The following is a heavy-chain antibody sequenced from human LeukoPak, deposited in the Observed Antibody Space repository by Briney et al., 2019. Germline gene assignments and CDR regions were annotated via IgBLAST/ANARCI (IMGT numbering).Heavy chain of an antibody. CDR2: LYRDGNT. CDR1: GFTVITND. D-gene: IGHD1-14*01. Sequence: GGSLRLSCAASGFTVITNDMIWVRQAPGKGLDWVSVLYRDGNTKYADSVQGRFTISRDNSKNTLYLEMNSLRPDDTAVYYCARGVEPLAANTLAYWGQGTLVTVSS. V-gene: IGHV3-53*01. CDR3: ARGVEPLAANTLAY. J-gene: IGHJ4*02.